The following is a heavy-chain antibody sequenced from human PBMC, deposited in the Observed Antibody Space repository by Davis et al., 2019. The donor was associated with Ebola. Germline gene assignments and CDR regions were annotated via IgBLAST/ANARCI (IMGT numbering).Heavy chain of an antibody. CDR2: INDSGST. CDR3: ARDSAVAGTYYYYGMDV. D-gene: IGHD6-19*01. Sequence: SETLSLTCAVYGGSISSYYWSWIRQPPGKGLEWIGEINDSGSTNYNPSLQSRLSILVDKSKNQFSVKLSSVTAADTAVYYCARDSAVAGTYYYYGMDVWGQGTTVTVSS. V-gene: IGHV4-34*01. CDR1: GGSISSYY. J-gene: IGHJ6*02.